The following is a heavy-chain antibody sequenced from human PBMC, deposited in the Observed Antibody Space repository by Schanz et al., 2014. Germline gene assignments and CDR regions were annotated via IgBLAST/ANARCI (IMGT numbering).Heavy chain of an antibody. CDR1: GFSFSSYS. J-gene: IGHJ4*01. V-gene: IGHV3-21*01. Sequence: DLVESGGGLIQRGESLRLSCSASGFSFSSYSMNWVRQAPGKGLEWVSSISSSSSYIYYADSVKGRFTISRDNAKNSLYLQMNSLRAEDTAVYYCAREQIMAAAGLVDYWGHGTLVTVSS. D-gene: IGHD6-13*01. CDR3: AREQIMAAAGLVDY. CDR2: ISSSSSYI.